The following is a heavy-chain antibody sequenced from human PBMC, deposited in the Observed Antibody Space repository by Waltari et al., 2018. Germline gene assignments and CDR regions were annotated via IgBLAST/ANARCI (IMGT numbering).Heavy chain of an antibody. J-gene: IGHJ4*02. CDR2: INHSGST. CDR1: GGSFSGYY. D-gene: IGHD6-19*01. Sequence: QVQLQQWGAGLLKPSETLSPTCAVYGGSFSGYYWSWIRQSPGKGLGWIGEINHSGSTNYNPSLKSRVTISVDTSKNQFSLKVSSVTAADTAVYYCARQFSSGWYSEYWGQGTLVTVSS. V-gene: IGHV4-34*01. CDR3: ARQFSSGWYSEY.